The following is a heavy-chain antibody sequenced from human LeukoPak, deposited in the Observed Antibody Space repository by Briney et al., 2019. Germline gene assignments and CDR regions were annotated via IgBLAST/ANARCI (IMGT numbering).Heavy chain of an antibody. CDR3: ATHTYYDFWSGYYTGPYFDY. J-gene: IGHJ4*02. V-gene: IGHV1-3*01. Sequence: ASVKVSCKASGYTFTSYAMHWVRQTPGQRLEWMGWINAGNGNTKYSQKFQGRVTITRDTSASTAYMELSSLRSEDTAVYYCATHTYYDFWSGYYTGPYFDYWGQGTLVTVSS. CDR1: GYTFTSYA. D-gene: IGHD3-3*01. CDR2: INAGNGNT.